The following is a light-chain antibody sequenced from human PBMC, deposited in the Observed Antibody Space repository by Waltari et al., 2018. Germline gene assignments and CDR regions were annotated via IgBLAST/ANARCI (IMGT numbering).Light chain of an antibody. CDR1: QSISSW. CDR3: QQYHSYSLT. CDR2: KAS. Sequence: DIQMTQSPSTLSASVGDRVTITCRASQSISSWLAWYQQKPGKAPKLLSYKASTLESGVPSRFSGSGSWTEFTLTISSLQPDDFATYYCQQYHSYSLTFGGGTKVEIK. J-gene: IGKJ4*01. V-gene: IGKV1-5*03.